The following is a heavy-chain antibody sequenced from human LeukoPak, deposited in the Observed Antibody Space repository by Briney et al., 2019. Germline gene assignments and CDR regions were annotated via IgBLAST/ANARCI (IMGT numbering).Heavy chain of an antibody. CDR1: GYTFSNYG. D-gene: IGHD1-14*01. Sequence: ASVKVSCKASGYTFSNYGISWVRQAPGQGLEWMGWISGYNGNTKNAQKLQGRVTMTTDTPTNTVYMEMSSLRIEDTAVYYCASVYLHGMDVWGQGTTVTVSS. J-gene: IGHJ6*02. CDR2: ISGYNGNT. CDR3: ASVYLHGMDV. V-gene: IGHV1-18*01.